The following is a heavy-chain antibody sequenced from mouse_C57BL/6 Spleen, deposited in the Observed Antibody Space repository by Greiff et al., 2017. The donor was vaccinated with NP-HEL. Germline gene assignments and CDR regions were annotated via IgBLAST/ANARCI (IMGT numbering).Heavy chain of an antibody. CDR1: GYTFTSYW. J-gene: IGHJ1*03. CDR3: ARRTTVVAGGYFDV. D-gene: IGHD1-1*01. Sequence: QVQLQQPGAELVKPGASVKLSCKASGYTFTSYWMHWVKQRPGQGLEWIGMIHPNSGSTNYNEKFKSKATLTVDKSSSTAYMQLSSLTSEDSAVYYCARRTTVVAGGYFDVWGTGTTVTVSS. CDR2: IHPNSGST. V-gene: IGHV1-64*01.